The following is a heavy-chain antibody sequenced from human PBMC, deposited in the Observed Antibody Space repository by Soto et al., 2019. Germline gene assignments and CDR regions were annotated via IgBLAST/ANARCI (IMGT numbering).Heavy chain of an antibody. D-gene: IGHD3-3*01. V-gene: IGHV1-3*01. CDR3: ARHVITIFGVVIKGGYYYGMDV. CDR1: GYTFTSYA. J-gene: IGHJ6*02. Sequence: ASVKVSCKASGYTFTSYAMHWVRQAPGQRLEWMGWINAGNGNTKYSQKFQGRVTITRDTSASTAYMELRSLRSDDTAVYYCARHVITIFGVVIKGGYYYGMDVWGQGTTVTVSS. CDR2: INAGNGNT.